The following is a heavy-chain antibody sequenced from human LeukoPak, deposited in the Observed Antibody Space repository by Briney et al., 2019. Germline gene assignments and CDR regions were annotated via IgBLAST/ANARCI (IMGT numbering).Heavy chain of an antibody. Sequence: SETLSLTCAVSGGSISSSNWWSWVRQPPGKGLEWIGEIYHSGSTNYSPSLKSRVTISVDKSKNQFSLKLSSVTAADTAVYYCARARELIFGVVSPYFDYWGQGTLVTVSS. CDR3: ARARELIFGVVSPYFDY. J-gene: IGHJ4*02. V-gene: IGHV4-4*02. CDR2: IYHSGST. D-gene: IGHD3-3*01. CDR1: GGSISSSNW.